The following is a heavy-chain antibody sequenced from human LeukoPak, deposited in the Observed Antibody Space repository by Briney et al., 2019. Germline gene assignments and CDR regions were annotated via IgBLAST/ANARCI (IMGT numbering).Heavy chain of an antibody. Sequence: ASVKVSCTASVGTFSSYAISWVRQAPGQGLEWMGRIIPILGIANYAQKFQGRVTITADKSTSTAYMELSSLRSEDTAVYYCARLITGTTHNWFDPWGQGTLVTVSS. D-gene: IGHD1-20*01. CDR3: ARLITGTTHNWFDP. CDR1: VGTFSSYA. V-gene: IGHV1-69*04. CDR2: IIPILGIA. J-gene: IGHJ5*02.